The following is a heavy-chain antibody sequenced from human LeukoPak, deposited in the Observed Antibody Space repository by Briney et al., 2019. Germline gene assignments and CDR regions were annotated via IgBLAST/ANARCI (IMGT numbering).Heavy chain of an antibody. J-gene: IGHJ3*02. CDR2: IIPILGIA. D-gene: IGHD3-3*01. CDR1: GGTFSSYT. CDR3: ARDRVRFLEWFSDAFDI. V-gene: IGHV1-69*04. Sequence: SVKVSCKASGGTFSSYTISWVRQAPGQGREWMGRIIPILGIANYAQELQGRVTITADKSTSTAYLDLSSLRSEDTAVYYCARDRVRFLEWFSDAFDIWGQGTMVTVSS.